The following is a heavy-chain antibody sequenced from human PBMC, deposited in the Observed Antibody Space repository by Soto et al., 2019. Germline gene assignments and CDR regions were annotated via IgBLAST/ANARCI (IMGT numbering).Heavy chain of an antibody. CDR3: ASDPGHDGNEYYNFDS. CDR1: GFTLSSYA. Sequence: QVQLVESGGGVVQPGRSLRLSCAASGFTLSSYAMHWVRQAPGKGLEWVAVVSCAGTSTYYADSVRGRFTISRDNSKDTVYLQLNSLRTEDTAVYHCASDPGHDGNEYYNFDSWGQGTLVTVSS. CDR2: VSCAGTST. J-gene: IGHJ4*02. V-gene: IGHV3-30-3*01. D-gene: IGHD3-10*01.